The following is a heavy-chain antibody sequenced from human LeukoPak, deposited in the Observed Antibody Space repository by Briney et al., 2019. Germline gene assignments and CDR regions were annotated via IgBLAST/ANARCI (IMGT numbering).Heavy chain of an antibody. V-gene: IGHV3-48*02. Sequence: GGSLRLSCAASVFTVSSYSMNWVRQAPGKGVEWVSYISSSSSTIYYADSVKGRFTISRDNAKNSLYLQMNSLRDEDTAVYYCARAIVVVTAIPKYYFDYWGQGTLVTVSS. CDR2: ISSSSSTI. CDR1: VFTVSSYS. D-gene: IGHD2-21*02. CDR3: ARAIVVVTAIPKYYFDY. J-gene: IGHJ4*02.